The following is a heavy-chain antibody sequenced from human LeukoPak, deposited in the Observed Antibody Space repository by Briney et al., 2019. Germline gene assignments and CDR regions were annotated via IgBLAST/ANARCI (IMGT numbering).Heavy chain of an antibody. J-gene: IGHJ5*02. V-gene: IGHV1-2*02. D-gene: IGHD3-22*01. CDR2: INPNSGGT. CDR3: ARVGGSGNRYYYDSSGYYGFDH. Sequence: ASVKVSCKASGYTFTGYYMHWVRQAPGQGLEWMGWINPNSGGTNYAQKFQGRVTMTRDTSISTAYMELSRLRSDDTAVYYCARVGGSGNRYYYDSSGYYGFDHWGQGTLVTVSS. CDR1: GYTFTGYY.